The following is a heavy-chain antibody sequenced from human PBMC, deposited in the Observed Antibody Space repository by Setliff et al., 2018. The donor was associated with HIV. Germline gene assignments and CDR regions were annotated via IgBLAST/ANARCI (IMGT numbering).Heavy chain of an antibody. D-gene: IGHD3-3*01. J-gene: IGHJ3*02. CDR1: EYTFVDYY. CDR2: VDPDDGET. V-gene: IGHV1-69-2*01. CDR3: ASTTMRDAFDM. Sequence: ASVKVSCKASEYTFVDYYMHWVQQAPGKGLEWMGRVDPDDGETIYAEKFRGRVTLTRDTSTTTVYMELSSLRSEDTAIYYCASTTMRDAFDMWGQGTMVTVSS.